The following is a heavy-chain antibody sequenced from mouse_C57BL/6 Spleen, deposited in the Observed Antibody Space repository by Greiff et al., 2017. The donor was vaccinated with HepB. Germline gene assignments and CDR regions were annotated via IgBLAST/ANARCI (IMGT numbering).Heavy chain of an antibody. D-gene: IGHD2-1*01. V-gene: IGHV1-72*01. Sequence: QVQLQQPGAELVKPGASVKLSCKASGYTFTSYWMHWVKQRPGRGLEWIGRIDPNSGGTKYNEKFKSKATLTVDKPSSTAYMQLSSLTSEDSAVYYCAREDLLWSKDWYFDVWGTGTTVTVSS. CDR3: AREDLLWSKDWYFDV. CDR1: GYTFTSYW. CDR2: IDPNSGGT. J-gene: IGHJ1*03.